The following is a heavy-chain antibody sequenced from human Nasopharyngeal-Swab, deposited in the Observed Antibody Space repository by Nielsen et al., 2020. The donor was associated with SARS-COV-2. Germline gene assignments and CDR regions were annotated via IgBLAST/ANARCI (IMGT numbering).Heavy chain of an antibody. D-gene: IGHD6-13*01. J-gene: IGHJ4*02. CDR3: ANTNIAADY. Sequence: GGSLRLSCAASGFTFSSYAMHWVRQAPGKGLEYVSAISSNGGSTYYANSVKGRFTISRDNSKNTLYLQMGSLRAEDMAVYYCANTNIAADYWGQGTLVTVSS. CDR1: GFTFSSYA. V-gene: IGHV3-64*01. CDR2: ISSNGGST.